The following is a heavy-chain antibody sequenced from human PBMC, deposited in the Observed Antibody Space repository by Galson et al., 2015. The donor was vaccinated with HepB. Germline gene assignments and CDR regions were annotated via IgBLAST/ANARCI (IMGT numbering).Heavy chain of an antibody. D-gene: IGHD6-13*01. V-gene: IGHV4-39*07. CDR2: IYYSGST. CDR3: ARGPGIAAAGTRYWFDP. J-gene: IGHJ5*02. Sequence: ETLSLTCTVSGGSISSSSYYWGWIRQPPGKGLEWIGSIYYSGSTYYNPSLKSRVTISVDTSKNQFSLKLSSVTAADTAVYYCARGPGIAAAGTRYWFDPWGQGTLVTVSS. CDR1: GGSISSSSYY.